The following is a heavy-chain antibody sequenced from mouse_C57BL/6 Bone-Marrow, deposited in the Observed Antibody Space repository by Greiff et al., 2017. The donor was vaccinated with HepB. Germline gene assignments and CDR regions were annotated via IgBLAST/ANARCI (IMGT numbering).Heavy chain of an antibody. D-gene: IGHD2-1*01. V-gene: IGHV1-64*01. CDR2: IHPNSGST. Sequence: QVQLQQSGAELVKPGASVKLSCKASGYTFTSYWMHWVKQRPGQGLEWIGMIHPNSGSTNYNEKFKSKATLTVDKSSSTAYMQLSSLTSEDSAVYYCARGVTDWYFDVWGTGTTVTVSS. CDR3: ARGVTDWYFDV. CDR1: GYTFTSYW. J-gene: IGHJ1*03.